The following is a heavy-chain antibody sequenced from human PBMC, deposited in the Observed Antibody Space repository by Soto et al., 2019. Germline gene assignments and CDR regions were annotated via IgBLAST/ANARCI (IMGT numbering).Heavy chain of an antibody. Sequence: PSETLSLTCAVSGGSISSGGYSWSWIRQPPGKGLEWIGYIYHSGSTYYNPSLKSRVTISVDRSKNQFSLKLSSVTAADTAVYYCARDSGIAAAGTGDWFDPWGQGTLVTVSS. V-gene: IGHV4-30-2*01. CDR2: IYHSGST. CDR3: ARDSGIAAAGTGDWFDP. CDR1: GGSISSGGYS. J-gene: IGHJ5*02. D-gene: IGHD6-13*01.